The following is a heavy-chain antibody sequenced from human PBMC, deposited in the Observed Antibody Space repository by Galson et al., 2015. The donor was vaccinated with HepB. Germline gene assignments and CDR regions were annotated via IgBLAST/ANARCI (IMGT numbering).Heavy chain of an antibody. CDR3: ASEVGATKLDYYYYGMDV. V-gene: IGHV1-3*01. D-gene: IGHD1-26*01. CDR2: INAGNGNT. CDR1: GYTFTSYA. Sequence: SVKVSCKASGYTFTSYAMHWVRQAPGQRLEWMGWINAGNGNTKYSQKFQGRVTITRDTSASTAYMELSSLRSEDTAVYYCASEVGATKLDYYYYGMDVWGHGTTVTVSS. J-gene: IGHJ6*02.